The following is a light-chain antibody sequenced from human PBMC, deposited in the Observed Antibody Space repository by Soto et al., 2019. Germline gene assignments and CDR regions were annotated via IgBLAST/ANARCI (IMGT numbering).Light chain of an antibody. CDR2: DVS. CDR1: HSVSSNY. J-gene: IGKJ1*01. V-gene: IGKV3-20*01. Sequence: EIVLTQSPGTLSLSPGERATLSCRSSHSVSSNYLAWYQQKPGQAPRLLIYDVSSRATGIPDRFSGSGSGTDLPLPIGSLELVVLAWYYGRRFGFSPPLGQGTKVKSN. CDR3: RRFGFSPP.